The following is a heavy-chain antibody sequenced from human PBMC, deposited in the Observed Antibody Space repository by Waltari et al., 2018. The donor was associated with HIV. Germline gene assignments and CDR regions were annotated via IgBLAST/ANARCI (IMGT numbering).Heavy chain of an antibody. V-gene: IGHV3-7*01. CDR2: INQAGTER. Sequence: EVQLVESGGGWVQPGGSLTLTCEASGFTFTFYWLSWVRQAPGKGLEWVANINQAGTERHYGDSVRGRFTISRDNGKTSVFLQMNSLTVEDTAVYYCATTHGSGDYDNDFDYWGQATLV. CDR1: GFTFTFYW. J-gene: IGHJ4*02. D-gene: IGHD3-10*01. CDR3: ATTHGSGDYDNDFDY.